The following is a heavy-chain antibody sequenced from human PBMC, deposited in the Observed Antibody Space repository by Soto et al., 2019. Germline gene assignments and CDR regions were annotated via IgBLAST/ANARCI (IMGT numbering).Heavy chain of an antibody. CDR1: DGSISSYY. CDR2: IYYNGNS. J-gene: IGHJ4*02. V-gene: IGHV4-59*03. D-gene: IGHD1-1*01. CDR3: AKWSDSWNAFDY. Sequence: SETLSLTCTVSDGSISSYYWNWIRQPPGKGLEWIGYIYYNGNSNYNPSLKSRVTMSVDTSKNQFSLKLSSVTAADTAVYFCAKWSDSWNAFDYWGQGTLVTVSS.